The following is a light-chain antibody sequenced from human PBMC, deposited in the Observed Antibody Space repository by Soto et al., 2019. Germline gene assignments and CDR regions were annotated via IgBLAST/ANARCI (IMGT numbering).Light chain of an antibody. CDR2: DVS. CDR1: RSDVGGYNY. V-gene: IGLV2-14*03. CDR3: SSYTASSTYV. Sequence: QSVLTQPASVSGSPGQPITISCTGTRSDVGGYNYVSWYQHHPGKAPKLMIFDVSNRPSGVSNRFSGSKSGNTASLTISGLQAEDEADYYCSSYTASSTYVFGTGTKVTVL. J-gene: IGLJ1*01.